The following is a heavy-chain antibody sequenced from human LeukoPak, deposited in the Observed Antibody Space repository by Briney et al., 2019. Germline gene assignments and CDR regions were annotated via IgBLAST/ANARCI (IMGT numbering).Heavy chain of an antibody. CDR3: ARVRSAMHYDILTGYYSPLDAFDI. V-gene: IGHV4-59*01. CDR1: GGSISSYY. J-gene: IGHJ3*02. Sequence: SETLSLTCTVSGGSISSYYWSWIRQPPGKGLEWIGYIYYSGSTNYNPSLKSRVTISVNTSKNQFSLKLSSVTAADTAVYYCARVRSAMHYDILTGYYSPLDAFDIWGQGTMVTVSS. D-gene: IGHD3-9*01. CDR2: IYYSGST.